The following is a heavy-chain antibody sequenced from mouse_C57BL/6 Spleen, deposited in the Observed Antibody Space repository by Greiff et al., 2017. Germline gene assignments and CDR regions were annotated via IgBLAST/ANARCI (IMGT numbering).Heavy chain of an antibody. CDR3: ARGYYGSRGAMDY. J-gene: IGHJ4*01. D-gene: IGHD1-1*01. CDR1: GYTFTSSW. V-gene: IGHV1-61*01. Sequence: QVQLQQPGAELVRPGSSVKLSCKASGYTFTSSWMAWVKQRPGQGLEWIGNIYPSDSETHYNQKFKDKAPLTVDKSSSTAYMQLSSLTSEDSAVYYCARGYYGSRGAMDYWGQGTSGTVSS. CDR2: IYPSDSET.